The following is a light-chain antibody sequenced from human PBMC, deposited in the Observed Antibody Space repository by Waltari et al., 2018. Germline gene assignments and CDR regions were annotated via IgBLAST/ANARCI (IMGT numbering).Light chain of an antibody. CDR2: DVS. CDR3: CSYAGGYTYV. CDR1: SSDVGGYNY. Sequence: QSALTQPRSVSGSPGQSVTISCTGTSSDVGGYNYVSWYQQHSGKAPKLMIYDVSERPSGVPDRFSGSKSGNTASLTISGLQAEDEADYYCCSYAGGYTYVFGIGTKVTVL. V-gene: IGLV2-11*01. J-gene: IGLJ1*01.